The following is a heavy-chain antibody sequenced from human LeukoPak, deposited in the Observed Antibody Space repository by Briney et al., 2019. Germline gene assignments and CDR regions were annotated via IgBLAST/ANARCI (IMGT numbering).Heavy chain of an antibody. CDR3: ARGLDGNYTRGAFDI. D-gene: IGHD1-7*01. V-gene: IGHV3-13*01. CDR1: GFAFSSYD. CDR2: LGTIGDT. J-gene: IGHJ3*02. Sequence: GESLRLSCAASGFAFSSYDMHWVRQATGKGLEWVSALGTIGDTYYPDSVKGRFTISRENATNSLYLQMNSLRAGDTAVYYCARGLDGNYTRGAFDIWGQGTMVTVSS.